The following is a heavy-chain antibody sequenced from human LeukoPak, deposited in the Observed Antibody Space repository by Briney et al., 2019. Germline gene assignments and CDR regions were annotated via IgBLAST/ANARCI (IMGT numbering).Heavy chain of an antibody. CDR1: GYTFTGYH. CDR2: INPNSGGT. J-gene: IGHJ5*02. D-gene: IGHD4-17*01. Sequence: ASVKVSCKASGYTFTGYHMHWVRQAPGQGLEWMGWINPNSGGTNYAQKFQGRVTMTRDTSISTAYMELSRLRSDDTAVYYCARNGDYPQYNWFDPWGQGTLVTVSS. CDR3: ARNGDYPQYNWFDP. V-gene: IGHV1-2*02.